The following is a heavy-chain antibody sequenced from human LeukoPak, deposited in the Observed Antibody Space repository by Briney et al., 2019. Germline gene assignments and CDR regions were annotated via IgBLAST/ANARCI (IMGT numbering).Heavy chain of an antibody. J-gene: IGHJ5*01. CDR3: ARPAGYSSNWYDY. CDR2: IYPGDSDT. D-gene: IGHD6-13*01. Sequence: GESLKISFKGSGYSFTNYWIGWVRPMPGKGLEWMGSIYPGDSDTRYSPSFQGQVTISADKSITTAYLQWTSLKASDTAMYYCARPAGYSSNWYDYWGQGTLVTVSS. CDR1: GYSFTNYW. V-gene: IGHV5-51*01.